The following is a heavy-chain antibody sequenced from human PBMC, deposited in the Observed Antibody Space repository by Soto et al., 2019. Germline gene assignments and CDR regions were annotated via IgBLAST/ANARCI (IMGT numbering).Heavy chain of an antibody. CDR2: IYYGGST. D-gene: IGHD3-9*01. V-gene: IGHV4-59*08. J-gene: IGHJ4*02. Sequence: SETLSLTCTVSGGSMISYYWSSIRQPPGRGLEWIGSIYYGGSTKYNPSLNSRVTISVDTSKNQFSLKLSSVTAADTAVYYCARHLIPAYYDILTGYFPPPSFDYWGQGTLVTVSS. CDR3: ARHLIPAYYDILTGYFPPPSFDY. CDR1: GGSMISYY.